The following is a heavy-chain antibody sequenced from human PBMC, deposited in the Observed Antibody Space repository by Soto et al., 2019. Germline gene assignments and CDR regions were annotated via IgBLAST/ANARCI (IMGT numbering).Heavy chain of an antibody. D-gene: IGHD5-12*01. Sequence: ASVKVSCKASGYTFTAYYMHWVRQAPGQGLEWMGWINPNSGGTYHAQNFQGRVTMTRDTSTTTAYMELASLRSDDTAVYYCARGGGRGYNELDPWGHGTL. CDR1: GYTFTAYY. CDR3: ARGGGRGYNELDP. CDR2: INPNSGGT. V-gene: IGHV1-2*02. J-gene: IGHJ5*02.